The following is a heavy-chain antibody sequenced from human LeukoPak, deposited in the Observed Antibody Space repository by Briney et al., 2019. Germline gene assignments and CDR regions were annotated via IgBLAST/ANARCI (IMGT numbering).Heavy chain of an antibody. Sequence: SETLSLTCAVYGGSFSGYYWSWIRQPPGKGLEWIGSIYYSGSTYYNPSLKSRVTISVDTSKNQFSLKLSSVTAADTAVYYCARDPGLGYFDYWGQGTLVTVSS. CDR1: GGSFSGYY. D-gene: IGHD3-16*01. V-gene: IGHV4-34*01. CDR2: IYYSGST. CDR3: ARDPGLGYFDY. J-gene: IGHJ4*02.